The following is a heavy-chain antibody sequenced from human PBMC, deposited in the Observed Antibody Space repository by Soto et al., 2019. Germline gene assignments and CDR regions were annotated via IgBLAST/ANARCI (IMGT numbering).Heavy chain of an antibody. D-gene: IGHD3-22*01. CDR2: FIPIFRTL. J-gene: IGHJ3*01. CDR3: VRDRRIYYSDPHDEFVASDYEV. CDR1: GGIFGSHG. Sequence: QVQLIQSEAEVKKPGSSVRVSCTASGGIFGSHGFSWVRQAPGQRLEWVGGFIPIFRTLTYTEKFQARVRIAEDESTNTGYLDLSSLTSEDTAVYYCVRDRRIYYSDPHDEFVASDYEVWGQGTMVSVSS. V-gene: IGHV1-69*01.